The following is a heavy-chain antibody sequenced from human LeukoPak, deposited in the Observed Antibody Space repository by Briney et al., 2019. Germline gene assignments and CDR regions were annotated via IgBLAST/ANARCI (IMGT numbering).Heavy chain of an antibody. J-gene: IGHJ4*02. CDR1: GLTFSDFW. CDR3: ATGHSYGYDY. V-gene: IGHV3-74*01. D-gene: IGHD5-18*01. CDR2: VKGDGRTT. Sequence: SGGSLRLSCAASGLTFSDFWMHWVRQPPGKGLVWVALVKGDGRTTIYADSVKGRFTISRDNAKNTLYLQMNSLRADDSGVYYCATGHSYGYDYWGQGVLVTVSS.